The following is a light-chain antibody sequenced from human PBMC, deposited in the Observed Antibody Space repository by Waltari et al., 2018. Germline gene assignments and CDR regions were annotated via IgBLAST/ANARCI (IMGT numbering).Light chain of an antibody. CDR1: QSISSD. CDR2: AAS. V-gene: IGKV1-39*01. Sequence: DIQMTQSPSSLSASVGDRVTITCRASQSISSDLNWYQQKPGKAPKLLIYAASSLQSGVPSRFSGSGSGTYFTLTISSLQPEDFATYYCQQSYSTPFTFGPGTKVDIK. J-gene: IGKJ3*01. CDR3: QQSYSTPFT.